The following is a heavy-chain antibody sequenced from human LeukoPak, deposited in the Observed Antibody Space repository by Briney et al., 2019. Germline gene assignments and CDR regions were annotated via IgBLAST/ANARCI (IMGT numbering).Heavy chain of an antibody. D-gene: IGHD3-16*01. CDR1: GFTVSSYY. Sequence: GGSLRLSCVASGFTVSSYYVSWVRQAPGKGLEWVSVIYSGGSTYYADSVEGRFTVSRDNSKNTLYLEMESLRADDTAVYYCARDLHPRLTGYFDYWGQGTLVTVSS. CDR2: IYSGGST. CDR3: ARDLHPRLTGYFDY. V-gene: IGHV3-53*01. J-gene: IGHJ4*02.